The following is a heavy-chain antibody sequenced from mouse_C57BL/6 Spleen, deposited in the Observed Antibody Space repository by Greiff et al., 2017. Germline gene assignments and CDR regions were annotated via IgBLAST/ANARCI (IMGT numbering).Heavy chain of an antibody. CDR1: GFTFSSYA. V-gene: IGHV5-9-1*02. Sequence: EVQVVESGEGLVKPGGSLKLSCAASGFTFSSYAMSWVRQTPEKRLEWVAYISSGGDYIYYADTVKGRFTISRDNARNTLYLQMSSLKSEDTAMYYCTRDIYYGSSYPYYAMDYWGQGTSVTVSS. D-gene: IGHD1-1*01. CDR2: ISSGGDYI. CDR3: TRDIYYGSSYPYYAMDY. J-gene: IGHJ4*01.